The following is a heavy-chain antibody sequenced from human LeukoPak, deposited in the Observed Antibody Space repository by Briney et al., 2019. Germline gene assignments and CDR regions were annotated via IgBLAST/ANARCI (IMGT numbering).Heavy chain of an antibody. Sequence: PGGSLRLSCAASGFTFSSYGMHWVRQAPGKGLEWVGVIWYDGSNKYYADSVKGRFTISRDNSKNTLYLQMNSLRAEDTAVYYCARVLRYFDWLFPLDYWGQGTLVTVSS. CDR2: IWYDGSNK. CDR1: GFTFSSYG. CDR3: ARVLRYFDWLFPLDY. V-gene: IGHV3-33*08. D-gene: IGHD3-9*01. J-gene: IGHJ4*02.